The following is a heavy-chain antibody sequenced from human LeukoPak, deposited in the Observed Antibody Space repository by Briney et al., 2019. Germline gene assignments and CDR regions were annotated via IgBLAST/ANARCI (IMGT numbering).Heavy chain of an antibody. V-gene: IGHV3-48*03. CDR1: GFTFSSYE. Sequence: GGSLRLSCAASGFTFSSYEMNWVRQAPGKGLEWVSYISSSGSTIYYADSVKGRFTISRDNSKNTLYLQMNSLRAEDTAVYYCAKDLGTACGYWGQGTLVTVSS. CDR2: ISSSGSTI. D-gene: IGHD2-21*02. J-gene: IGHJ4*02. CDR3: AKDLGTACGY.